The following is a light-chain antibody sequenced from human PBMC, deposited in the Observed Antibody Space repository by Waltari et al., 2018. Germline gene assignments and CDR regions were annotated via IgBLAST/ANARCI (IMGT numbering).Light chain of an antibody. Sequence: QSVLTQPPSASGAPGQSVTISCSGTSSNIGSNYVYWYQQLSGKTPKLLIYNNNQRPSGVPDRFSGSKSATSASLAFSGLQSKDEADYYCSAWDTSLRDVLLGGGTRLTVL. J-gene: IGLJ2*01. V-gene: IGLV1-47*02. CDR3: SAWDTSLRDVL. CDR2: NNN. CDR1: SSNIGSNY.